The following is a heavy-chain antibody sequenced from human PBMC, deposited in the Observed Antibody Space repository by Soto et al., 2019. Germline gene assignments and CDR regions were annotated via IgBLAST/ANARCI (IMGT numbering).Heavy chain of an antibody. Sequence: KPSETLSLTCTVSGGSVSSGSYYWSWIRQPPGKGLEWIGYIYYSGSTNYNPSLKSRVTISVDTSKNQFSLKLSSVTAADTAVYYCARRRINIAARPGYYFDYWGQGTLVTVSS. J-gene: IGHJ4*02. CDR3: ARRRINIAARPGYYFDY. V-gene: IGHV4-61*01. CDR2: IYYSGST. CDR1: GGSVSSGSYY. D-gene: IGHD6-6*01.